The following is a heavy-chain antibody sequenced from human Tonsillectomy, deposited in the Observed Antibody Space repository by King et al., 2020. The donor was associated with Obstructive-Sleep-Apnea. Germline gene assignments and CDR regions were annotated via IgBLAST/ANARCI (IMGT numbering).Heavy chain of an antibody. J-gene: IGHJ3*02. CDR1: GFTFSSYD. V-gene: IGHV3-13*05. CDR2: IGNAGDP. CDR3: ARSSGSSWSWGAFDI. D-gene: IGHD6-13*01. Sequence: QLVQSGGGLVQPGGSLRLSCAASGFTFSSYDMHWVRQATGKGLEWFSGIGNAGDPYYPGSVKGRVTISGENAKNSLYLQMNSLRAGDTAVYYCARSSGSSWSWGAFDIWGQGTMVTVSS.